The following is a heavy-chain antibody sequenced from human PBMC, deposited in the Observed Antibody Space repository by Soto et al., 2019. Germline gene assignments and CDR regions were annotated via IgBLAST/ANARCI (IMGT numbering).Heavy chain of an antibody. CDR2: MNPNSGNT. J-gene: IGHJ5*02. CDR3: ARAPVLRFLEWLSSWFDP. V-gene: IGHV1-8*01. Sequence: ASVKVSCKASGYTFTSYDINWVRQATGQGLEWMGWMNPNSGNTGYAQKFQGRVTMTRNTSISTAYMELSSLRSEDTAVYYCARAPVLRFLEWLSSWFDPWGQGTLVTVSS. CDR1: GYTFTSYD. D-gene: IGHD3-3*01.